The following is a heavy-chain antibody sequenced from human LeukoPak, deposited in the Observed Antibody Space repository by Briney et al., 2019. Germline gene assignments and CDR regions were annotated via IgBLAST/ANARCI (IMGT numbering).Heavy chain of an antibody. J-gene: IGHJ4*02. CDR1: GGSIRSGGYS. CDR3: ARDGGGTSCYLCFDY. V-gene: IGHV4-30-2*01. D-gene: IGHD2-2*01. Sequence: PSETLSLTCAVSGGSIRSGGYSWSWIRQPPGKALESIGYIYHSGSTYYDPSLKSRVTISVDRSKNQFSLKLSSVTAADTAVYYCARDGGGTSCYLCFDYWGQGTLVTVSS. CDR2: IYHSGST.